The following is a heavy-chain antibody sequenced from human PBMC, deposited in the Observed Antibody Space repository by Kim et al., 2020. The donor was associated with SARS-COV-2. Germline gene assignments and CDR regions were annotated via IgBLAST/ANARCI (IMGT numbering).Heavy chain of an antibody. CDR1: GFTFSNAW. CDR3: TTDSWVWQWLVRDAFDI. J-gene: IGHJ3*02. V-gene: IGHV3-15*01. D-gene: IGHD6-19*01. CDR2: IKSKTDGGTT. Sequence: GGSLRLSCAASGFTFSNAWMSWVRQAPGKGLEWVGRIKSKTDGGTTDYAAPVKGRFTISRDDSKNTLYLQMNSLKTEDTAVYYCTTDSWVWQWLVRDAFDIWGQGTMVTVSS.